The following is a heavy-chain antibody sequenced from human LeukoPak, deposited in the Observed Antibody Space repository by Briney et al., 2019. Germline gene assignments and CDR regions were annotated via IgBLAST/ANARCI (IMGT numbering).Heavy chain of an antibody. Sequence: GGSLRLSCAASGFTFSTYWMSWIRQAPGTGLEWVASIKQDGSEKSYVDSVKGRFTISRDNAKNSLYLQMNSLRAEDTAVYYCARGGYQLLWYWGQGTLVTVSS. J-gene: IGHJ4*02. V-gene: IGHV3-7*04. CDR1: GFTFSTYW. CDR3: ARGGYQLLWY. D-gene: IGHD2-2*01. CDR2: IKQDGSEK.